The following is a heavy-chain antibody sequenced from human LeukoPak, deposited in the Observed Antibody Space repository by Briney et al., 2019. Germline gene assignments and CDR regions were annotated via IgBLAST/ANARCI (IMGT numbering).Heavy chain of an antibody. Sequence: GESLKISCKTSGYSFTTYWIGWVRQIPRTGLEWVGAIYPDDSDTRYSPSFQGQVVISADRSIRTAYLQWNTLKTSDTAMYYCVRQRGASGTINHFDPWGQGTLVTVSS. CDR2: IYPDDSDT. D-gene: IGHD3-10*01. CDR3: VRQRGASGTINHFDP. J-gene: IGHJ5*02. CDR1: GYSFTTYW. V-gene: IGHV5-51*01.